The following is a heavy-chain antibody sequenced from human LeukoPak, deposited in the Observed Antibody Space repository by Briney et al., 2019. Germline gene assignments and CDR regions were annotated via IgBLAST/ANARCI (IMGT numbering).Heavy chain of an antibody. D-gene: IGHD5-18*01. CDR1: GYIFTTYW. CDR2: IYPDDSDT. CDR3: ARRGYNYGLRGYFQH. V-gene: IGHV5-51*01. J-gene: IGHJ1*01. Sequence: PGESLKISCKGSGYIFTTYWIGWVRQMPGKGLEWMGIIYPDDSDTRYSPSFQGQVTISADKSISTAYLQWSSLKTSDTAIYYCARRGYNYGLRGYFQHWGQGTLVTVSS.